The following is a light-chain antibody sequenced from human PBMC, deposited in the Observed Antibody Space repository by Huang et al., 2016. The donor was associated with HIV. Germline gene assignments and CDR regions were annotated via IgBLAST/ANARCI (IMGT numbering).Light chain of an antibody. CDR1: QSVSSN. V-gene: IGKV3-15*01. CDR2: GAS. CDR3: HQYTKWPSWT. J-gene: IGKJ1*01. Sequence: EIVMTQSPGTLTVSPGERATLSCRASQSVSSNLAWYQQKPGQTPRLLIYGASTRATGIPARFSGIGSGTEFTLTISSLQSEDFGVYYCHQYTKWPSWTFGQGTKVEIK.